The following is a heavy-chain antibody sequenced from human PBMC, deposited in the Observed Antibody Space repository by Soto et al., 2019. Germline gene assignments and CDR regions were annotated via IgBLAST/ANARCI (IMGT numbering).Heavy chain of an antibody. CDR2: IWNDGSNE. D-gene: IGHD2-8*02. J-gene: IGHJ4*02. V-gene: IGHV3-33*01. CDR3: ARDQTVTGGTSDS. CDR1: VFNCSSDG. Sequence: GRSLRLACEASVFNCSSDGIHGVRQAPGKGLEWVAIIWNDGSNEYYADSVKGLVTISRDNAKNTVYLQVSKLRAEHTAVYFCARDQTVTGGTSDSWGKGTLVAAS.